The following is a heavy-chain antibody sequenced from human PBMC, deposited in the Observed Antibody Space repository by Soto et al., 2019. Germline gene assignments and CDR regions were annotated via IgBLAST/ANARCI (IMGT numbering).Heavy chain of an antibody. CDR1: GFTFSSYG. D-gene: IGHD2-21*02. J-gene: IGHJ3*02. Sequence: GGSLRLSCAASGFTFSSYGMHWVRQAPGKGLEWVAVIWYDGSNKYYADSVKGRFTISRDNSKNTLYLQMNSLRAEDTAVYYCARDTRCGGDCYQTRDDDAFDIWGQGTMVTVSS. CDR3: ARDTRCGGDCYQTRDDDAFDI. CDR2: IWYDGSNK. V-gene: IGHV3-33*01.